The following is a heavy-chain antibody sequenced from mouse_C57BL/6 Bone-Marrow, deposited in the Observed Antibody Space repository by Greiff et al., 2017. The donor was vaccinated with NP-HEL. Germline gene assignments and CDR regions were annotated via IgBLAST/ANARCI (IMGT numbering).Heavy chain of an antibody. D-gene: IGHD2-1*01. Sequence: EVQGVESGGGLVKPGGSLKLSCAASGFTFSSYAMSWVRQTPEKRLEWVATISDGGSYTYYPDNVKGRFTISRDNAKNNLYLQMSHLKSEDTAMYYCARDRVYLLWSYYCDYWGQGTTLTVSS. V-gene: IGHV5-4*01. CDR1: GFTFSSYA. CDR2: ISDGGSYT. CDR3: ARDRVYLLWSYYCDY. J-gene: IGHJ2*01.